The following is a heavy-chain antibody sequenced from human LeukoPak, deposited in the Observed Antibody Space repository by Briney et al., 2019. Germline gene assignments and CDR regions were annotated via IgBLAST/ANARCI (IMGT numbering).Heavy chain of an antibody. Sequence: GASVKVSFKASGNTFTIYAITWVGQAPGQGLEWMGWISAYNGNTNYAQKLQGRVTMTTDTSTSTAYMELRSLRSDDTALYYCARFGLGKHIEVAGIPFDIWGQGTMVTVSS. CDR2: ISAYNGNT. J-gene: IGHJ3*02. V-gene: IGHV1-18*01. CDR3: ARFGLGKHIEVAGIPFDI. D-gene: IGHD6-19*01. CDR1: GNTFTIYA.